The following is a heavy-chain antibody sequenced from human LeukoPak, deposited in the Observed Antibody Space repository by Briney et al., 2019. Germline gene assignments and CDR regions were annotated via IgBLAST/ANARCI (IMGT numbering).Heavy chain of an antibody. CDR3: ARGRGSTMMVVVNGPNGSSYFDL. D-gene: IGHD3-22*01. Sequence: PSETLSLTCAVYGGSFSGYYWSWIRQPPGKGLEWIGEINHSGSTNYNPSLKSRVTISVDTSKNQFSLKLSSVTAADTAVYYCARGRGSTMMVVVNGPNGSSYFDLWGRGTLVTVSS. CDR1: GGSFSGYY. CDR2: INHSGST. V-gene: IGHV4-34*01. J-gene: IGHJ2*01.